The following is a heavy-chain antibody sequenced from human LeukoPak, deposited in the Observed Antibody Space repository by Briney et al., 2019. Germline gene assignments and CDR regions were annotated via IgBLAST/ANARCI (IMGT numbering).Heavy chain of an antibody. J-gene: IGHJ6*02. CDR2: ISGSGDST. CDR3: AKYLSVKGHPYALEV. V-gene: IGHV3-23*01. CDR1: EFTFRSYA. Sequence: GGSLRLSCAASEFTFRSYAMQWVRQAPGKGLEWVSGISGSGDSTYYADSVKGRFTISRDNSKNTLYLQMNSLRVEDTAVYYCAKYLSVKGHPYALEVWGQGTTVTVSS.